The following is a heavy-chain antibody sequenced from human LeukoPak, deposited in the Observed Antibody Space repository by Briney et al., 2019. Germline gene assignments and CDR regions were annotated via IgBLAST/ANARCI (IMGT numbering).Heavy chain of an antibody. J-gene: IGHJ5*02. D-gene: IGHD4-11*01. V-gene: IGHV1-69*01. CDR1: GGTFSSYA. CDR2: IIPIFGTA. CDR3: ARDTVTTRWSDP. Sequence: ASVKVSCKASGGTFSSYAISWVRQAPGQGLEWMGGIIPIFGTANYAQKFQGRVTITADESTSTAYMELSSLRSEDTAVYYCARDTVTTRWSDPWGQGTLVTVSS.